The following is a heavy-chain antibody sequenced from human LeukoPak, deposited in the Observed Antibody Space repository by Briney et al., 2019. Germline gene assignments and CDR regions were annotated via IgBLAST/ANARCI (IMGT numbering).Heavy chain of an antibody. CDR1: GFSLSTTGEA. V-gene: IGHV2-5*02. Sequence: SGPTLANPPEPLTMTCSFSGFSLSTTGEAGASRRQLPVKAVEWLALIYCDADTRYSPSLRSTVTLTKDSSKQELVFIMTNMDPVDTATYYCARGNQLVAATDVFDTWSPGTLVTVPS. D-gene: IGHD2-15*01. J-gene: IGHJ3*02. CDR2: IYCDADT. CDR3: ARGNQLVAATDVFDT.